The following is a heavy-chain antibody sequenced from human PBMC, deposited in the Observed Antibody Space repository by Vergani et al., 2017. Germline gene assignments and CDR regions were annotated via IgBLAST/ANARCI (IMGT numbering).Heavy chain of an antibody. J-gene: IGHJ5*02. CDR3: ARQTQWLVTKQPPGWFDP. D-gene: IGHD6-19*01. CDR1: GYTFTGYY. V-gene: IGHV1-2*02. CDR2: INPNSGGT. Sequence: QVQLVQSGAEVKKPGASVKVSCKASGYTFTGYYMHWVRQAPGQGLEWMGWINPNSGGTNYAQKFQGRVTMTRDTSISTAYMELSRLRSDDTAVYYCARQTQWLVTKQPPGWFDPWGQGTLVTVSS.